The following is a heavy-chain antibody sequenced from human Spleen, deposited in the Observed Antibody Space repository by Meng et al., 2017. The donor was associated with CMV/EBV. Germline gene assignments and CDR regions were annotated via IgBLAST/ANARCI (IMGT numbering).Heavy chain of an antibody. V-gene: IGHV3-21*01. CDR1: GFTFSSYS. CDR3: ARDRGWEDYSTFCFSN. CDR2: ISSSSSYI. Sequence: GESLKISCAASGFTFSSYSMNWVRQAPGKGLEWVSSISSSSSYIYFADSVKGRFTISRDNAKNSLYLQMNSLRAEDTATYYCARDRGWEDYSTFCFSNWGQGSLVTVSS. J-gene: IGHJ4*02. D-gene: IGHD2/OR15-2a*01.